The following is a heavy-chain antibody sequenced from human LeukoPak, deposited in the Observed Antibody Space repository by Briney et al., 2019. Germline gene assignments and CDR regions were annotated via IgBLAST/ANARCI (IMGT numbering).Heavy chain of an antibody. V-gene: IGHV4-59*12. D-gene: IGHD1-20*01. CDR3: ARDNWNDHMDY. J-gene: IGHJ4*02. CDR1: GGSISSYY. Sequence: SETLSLTCTVSGGSISSYYWSWIRQPPGKGLEWIGYIYYSGSTNYNPSLKSRVTISVDTSKNQFSLKLSSVTAADTAVYYCARDNWNDHMDYWGQGTLVTVSS. CDR2: IYYSGST.